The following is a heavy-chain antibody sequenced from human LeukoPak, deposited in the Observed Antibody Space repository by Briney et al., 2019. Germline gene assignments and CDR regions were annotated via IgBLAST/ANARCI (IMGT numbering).Heavy chain of an antibody. V-gene: IGHV4-34*01. D-gene: IGHD4-23*01. CDR2: INDSGST. Sequence: PSETLSLTCAVYGVSFSGYYWSWIRQPPGKGLEWIGEINDSGSTNYNPSRKSRATISVDTSKKQFSLKLSSLTAADTAVYYCARGRQARRGPGPGVGTYWGQGTLVTVSS. J-gene: IGHJ4*02. CDR1: GVSFSGYY. CDR3: ARGRQARRGPGPGVGTY.